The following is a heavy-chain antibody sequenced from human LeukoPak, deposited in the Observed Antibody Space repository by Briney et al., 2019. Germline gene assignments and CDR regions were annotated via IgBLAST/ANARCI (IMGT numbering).Heavy chain of an antibody. Sequence: GVSLRLSSAASGFTSTIYAMSWVRQAPGNMLEWVSAISCSGGSTYYADSVKGRFTISRDNTKNTLYLQMNSLRAEDTAVYYCAKFLPSHIVVANYYFDYWGQGTLVNVSS. CDR3: AKFLPSHIVVANYYFDY. CDR1: GFTSTIYA. J-gene: IGHJ4*02. CDR2: ISCSGGST. V-gene: IGHV3-23*01. D-gene: IGHD2-21*01.